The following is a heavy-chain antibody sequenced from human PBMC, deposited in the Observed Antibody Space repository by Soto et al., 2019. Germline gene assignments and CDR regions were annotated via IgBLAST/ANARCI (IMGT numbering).Heavy chain of an antibody. CDR2: IYHSGST. J-gene: IGHJ5*02. CDR3: ARGVVRGVISWFDP. CDR1: GGSISIGGYS. Sequence: SETLSLTCAVSGGSISIGGYSWSCIRQPPGKGLEWIGYIYHSGSTYYNPSLKSRVTISVDRSKNQFSLKLSSVTAADTAVYYCARGVVRGVISWFDPWGQGTLVTVSS. D-gene: IGHD3-10*01. V-gene: IGHV4-30-2*01.